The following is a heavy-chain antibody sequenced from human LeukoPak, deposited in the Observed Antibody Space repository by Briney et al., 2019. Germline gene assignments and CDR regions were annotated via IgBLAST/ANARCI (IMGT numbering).Heavy chain of an antibody. CDR3: ARGDILKYYDILARFPDYGMDV. V-gene: IGHV1-46*01. CDR1: GYTFTTHY. CDR2: INPSGGST. D-gene: IGHD3-9*01. J-gene: IGHJ6*02. Sequence: GASVKVSCKASGYTFTTHYIHWVRQAPGQGLEWMGIINPSGGSTNYAQKFQGRVTMTRDTSTSTVYLELSSLRSEDTAVYYCARGDILKYYDILARFPDYGMDVWGQGTTVTVSS.